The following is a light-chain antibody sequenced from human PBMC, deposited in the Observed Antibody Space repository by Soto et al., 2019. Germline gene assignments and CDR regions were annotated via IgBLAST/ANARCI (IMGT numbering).Light chain of an antibody. J-gene: IGKJ1*01. V-gene: IGKV1-5*01. Sequence: DIQMTQSPSTLSASVGDRVTITCRASQSINAWLAWYQQKPGKAPKLLIYDVSTLDSGVPSRFGGSASGTEFTLTISSLESDDFATYYCQQYHRYSTFGQGTRVDIK. CDR1: QSINAW. CDR3: QQYHRYST. CDR2: DVS.